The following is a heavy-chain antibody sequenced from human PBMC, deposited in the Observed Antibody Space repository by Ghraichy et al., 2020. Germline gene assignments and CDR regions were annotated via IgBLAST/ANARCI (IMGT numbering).Heavy chain of an antibody. V-gene: IGHV3-23*01. CDR3: VRGISSPDY. J-gene: IGHJ4*02. D-gene: IGHD3-3*02. CDR1: GFTFSNSA. CDR2: LTYNGGST. Sequence: GGSLRLSCAASGFTFSNSAMTWVRQAPGKGLEWVSSLTYNGGSTYYGDSVRGRFTISRDNSKNILYLQMNSLRVEDTALYHCVRGISSPDYWGQGTLVTVSS.